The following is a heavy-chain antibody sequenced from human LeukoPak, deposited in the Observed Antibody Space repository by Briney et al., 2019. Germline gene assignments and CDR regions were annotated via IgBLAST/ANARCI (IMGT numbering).Heavy chain of an antibody. CDR1: GGSISSYY. D-gene: IGHD1-26*01. Sequence: SETPSLTCTVSGGSISSYYWSWIRQPAGKGLEWIGRIYTSGSTSYNPSLKSRVTMSVDTSKNQFSLQLSSVTAADTAVYYCARDQGSYPYCFDSWGQGTLVTVSS. CDR3: ARDQGSYPYCFDS. CDR2: IYTSGST. V-gene: IGHV4-4*07. J-gene: IGHJ4*02.